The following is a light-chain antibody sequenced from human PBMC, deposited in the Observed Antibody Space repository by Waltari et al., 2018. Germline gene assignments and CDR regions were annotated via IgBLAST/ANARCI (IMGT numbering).Light chain of an antibody. CDR2: GAS. Sequence: EVVMTQSPATLSVSPGEGATVPCRASQSVRPNVAWYQQTPGQAPRLLIYGASTRAPGIPDRFSGSGSGTEFILTISSLQSEDFAVYYCQQYNNWPPWTFGQGTKVEIK. V-gene: IGKV3-15*01. CDR3: QQYNNWPPWT. CDR1: QSVRPN. J-gene: IGKJ1*01.